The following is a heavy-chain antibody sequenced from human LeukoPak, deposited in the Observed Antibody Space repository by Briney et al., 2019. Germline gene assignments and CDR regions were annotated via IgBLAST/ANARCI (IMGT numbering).Heavy chain of an antibody. V-gene: IGHV4-34*01. CDR2: INHSGST. J-gene: IGHJ4*02. D-gene: IGHD6-25*01. CDR3: SSGPYFNY. Sequence: SETLSLTCAVYGGSFSGYYWSWIRQPPGKGLEWIGEINHSGSTNYNPSLKSRVTISVGTSKNQFSLKLSSVTAADTAVYFCSSGPYFNYWGQGTLVTVSS. CDR1: GGSFSGYY.